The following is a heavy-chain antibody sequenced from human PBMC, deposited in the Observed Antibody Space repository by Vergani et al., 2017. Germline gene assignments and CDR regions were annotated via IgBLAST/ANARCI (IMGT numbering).Heavy chain of an antibody. CDR3: AVRPRVNLVGGEIVTKRTFDY. D-gene: IGHD3-10*01. V-gene: IGHV4-34*02. Sequence: QVQLQQWGAGVVKPSGTLSLTCAVFGESFSSFYWSWIRQPPGKGLGWIGEINNDGHTNYNPSLESRVTVSRDTAKNKFSLNLMFVTAAEPAMYYCAVRPRVNLVGGEIVTKRTFDYWIQGSLVTVSS. J-gene: IGHJ4*02. CDR1: GESFSSFY. CDR2: INNDGHT.